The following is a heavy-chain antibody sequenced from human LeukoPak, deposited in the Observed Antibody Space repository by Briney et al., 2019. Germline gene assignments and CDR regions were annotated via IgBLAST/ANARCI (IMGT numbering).Heavy chain of an antibody. CDR3: ARVGGDQVGY. CDR2: ISASGGGT. V-gene: IGHV3-23*01. CDR1: GFTFSSDG. Sequence: GGSLRLSCAASGFTFSSDGMSWVRQAPGKGLEWVSSISASGGGTVYADSVKGRVTISRDNSKNTLYLQMNSLRAEDTAVYYCARVGGDQVGYWGQGTLVTVSS. D-gene: IGHD4-17*01. J-gene: IGHJ4*02.